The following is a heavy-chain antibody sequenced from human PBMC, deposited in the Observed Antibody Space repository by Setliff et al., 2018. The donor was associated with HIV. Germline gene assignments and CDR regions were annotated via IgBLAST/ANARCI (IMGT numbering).Heavy chain of an antibody. CDR1: GDSINSGDYY. Sequence: SETLSLTCTVSGDSINSGDYYWSWIRQPPGKGLEWIGYIYHSGSTHYNPSLNSRVAFSVDTSKNQFTLKLYSVTAADTAFYYCARADSSSWFFATFDIWGQGTMVTVS. V-gene: IGHV4-30-4*01. D-gene: IGHD6-13*01. J-gene: IGHJ3*02. CDR3: ARADSSSWFFATFDI. CDR2: IYHSGST.